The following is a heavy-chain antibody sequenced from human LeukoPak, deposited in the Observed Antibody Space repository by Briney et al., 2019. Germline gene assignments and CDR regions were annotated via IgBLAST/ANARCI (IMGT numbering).Heavy chain of an antibody. CDR1: GLMFENFA. Sequence: GGSPRLSCAASGLMFENFAMSWVRQAPGKGLEGVAVTSGDEDSTHYAESVRGRFIISTDVSKNSLYLQMNSLRGDDTAVYYCTRDLMTGFSSGWYFGSWGQGTLVTVSS. D-gene: IGHD6-19*01. V-gene: IGHV3-23*01. CDR2: TSGDEDST. CDR3: TRDLMTGFSSGWYFGS. J-gene: IGHJ4*02.